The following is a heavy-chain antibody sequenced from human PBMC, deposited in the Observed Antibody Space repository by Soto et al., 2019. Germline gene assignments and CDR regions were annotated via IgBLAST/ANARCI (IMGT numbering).Heavy chain of an antibody. D-gene: IGHD5-18*01. CDR2: ISDDGASR. J-gene: IGHJ4*01. V-gene: IGHV3-48*03. Sequence: PGGSLRLSCEASGFSFSSFAMNWVRQAPGRGLEWGSYISDDGASRYYADSLKGRFTISRDNAKNSLSLQMNNLRAEDTAVYYCAREDSVQAWLHHFDHVGLGTLVTVSS. CDR3: AREDSVQAWLHHFDH. CDR1: GFSFSSFA.